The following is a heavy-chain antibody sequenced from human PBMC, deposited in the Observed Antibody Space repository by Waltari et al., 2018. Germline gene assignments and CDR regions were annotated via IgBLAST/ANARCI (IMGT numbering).Heavy chain of an antibody. J-gene: IGHJ4*02. CDR1: GFTFSSYS. D-gene: IGHD2-2*01. CDR3: ARDDARGGDY. Sequence: EVQLVESGGGLVQPGGSLRLSCAASGFTFSSYSMNWVRQAPGKGLEWVSYISSSSSTIYYADSVKGRFTISRDNSKNTLYLQMNSLRAEDTAVYYCARDDARGGDYWGQGTLVTVSS. CDR2: ISSSSSTI. V-gene: IGHV3-48*01.